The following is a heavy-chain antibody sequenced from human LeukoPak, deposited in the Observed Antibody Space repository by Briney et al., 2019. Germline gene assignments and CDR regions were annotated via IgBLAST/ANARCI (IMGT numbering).Heavy chain of an antibody. Sequence: SETLSLTCTVFGGSISGYYWSWIRQPAGKGLEWIGRMYTSGSTNYNPSLKSRVTMSVDTSKNQFSLKLSSVTAADTAVYYCARDTGYYFGSGNYLYYFDYWGQGTLVTVSS. CDR3: ARDTGYYFGSGNYLYYFDY. D-gene: IGHD3-10*01. CDR2: MYTSGST. CDR1: GGSISGYY. V-gene: IGHV4-4*07. J-gene: IGHJ4*02.